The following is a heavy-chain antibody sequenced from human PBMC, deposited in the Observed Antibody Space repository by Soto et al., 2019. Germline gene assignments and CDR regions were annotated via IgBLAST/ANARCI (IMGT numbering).Heavy chain of an antibody. D-gene: IGHD1-26*01. J-gene: IGHJ6*03. CDR3: ANLAKNYYHYMDV. Sequence: QVQLVESGGGLVKPGGSLRLSCAASGFSFSDYYMSWIRQAPGKGLEWVSLISTSGSSTDYADSVKGRFTISRDNAKNSLSLQMNSLRAEDTAVYYCANLAKNYYHYMDVWGKGTTVTVSS. V-gene: IGHV3-11*01. CDR1: GFSFSDYY. CDR2: ISTSGSST.